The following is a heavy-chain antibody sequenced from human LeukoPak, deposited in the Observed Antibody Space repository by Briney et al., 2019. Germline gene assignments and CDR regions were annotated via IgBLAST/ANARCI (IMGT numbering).Heavy chain of an antibody. D-gene: IGHD3-16*01. Sequence: GGSLRLSCAASGFTFSDHYMTWIRQAPGEGLEWISYISSSGSHTTYADSVEGRFTISRDNANNALYLQMASLRADDTAVYYCARLLGGYADYWGQGTLVTVSS. CDR2: ISSSGSHT. V-gene: IGHV3-11*03. J-gene: IGHJ4*02. CDR3: ARLLGGYADY. CDR1: GFTFSDHY.